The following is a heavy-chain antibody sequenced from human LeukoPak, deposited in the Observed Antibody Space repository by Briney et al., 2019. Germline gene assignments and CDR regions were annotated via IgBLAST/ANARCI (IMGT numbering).Heavy chain of an antibody. D-gene: IGHD3-16*01. J-gene: IGHJ4*02. Sequence: GGSLRLSCAASGFTFSSHNMNWVRQAPGKGLEWVSYISTSSSYIYYADSVKGRFTISRDNAKNSLYLQMNSLRAEDTAVYYCAREAGWGNFDSWGQGTLVSVSS. CDR3: AREAGWGNFDS. CDR2: ISTSSSYI. CDR1: GFTFSSHN. V-gene: IGHV3-21*01.